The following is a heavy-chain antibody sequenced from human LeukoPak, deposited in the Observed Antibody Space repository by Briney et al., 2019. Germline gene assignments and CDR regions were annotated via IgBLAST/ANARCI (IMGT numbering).Heavy chain of an antibody. V-gene: IGHV4-61*02. CDR1: GGSISSGSYY. D-gene: IGHD3-9*01. CDR3: GIVLKGYDILAVNWFYP. Sequence: SQTLSLTCTVSGGSISSGSYYWSWLRQPAGQGLVWIRSFYTSGRTNYNPSLKRRATISVDTSKNQFSLKLSSVTAVCTAVYYCGIVLKGYDILAVNWFYPWGRESLVTVSS. J-gene: IGHJ5*02. CDR2: FYTSGRT.